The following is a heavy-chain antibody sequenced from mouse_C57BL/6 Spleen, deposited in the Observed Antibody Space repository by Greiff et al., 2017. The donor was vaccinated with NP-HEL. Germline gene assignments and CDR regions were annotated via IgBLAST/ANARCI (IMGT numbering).Heavy chain of an antibody. CDR1: GYTFTSYW. CDR2: IHPNSGST. CDR3: ARAPFTTVVASSCDY. Sequence: VQLQQPGAELVKPGASVKLSCKASGYTFTSYWMHWVKQRPGQGLEWIGMIHPNSGSTNYNEKFKSKATLTVDKSSSTAYMQRSSLTSEDSAFYYCARAPFTTVVASSCDYWGQGTTLTVAS. D-gene: IGHD1-1*01. J-gene: IGHJ2*01. V-gene: IGHV1-64*01.